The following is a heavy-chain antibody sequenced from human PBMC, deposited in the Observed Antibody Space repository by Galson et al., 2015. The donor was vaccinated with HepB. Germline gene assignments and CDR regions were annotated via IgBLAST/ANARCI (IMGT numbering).Heavy chain of an antibody. J-gene: IGHJ6*02. D-gene: IGHD3-10*01. Sequence: SLRLSCAASGFTVSSNYMSWVRQAPGKGLEWVSVIYSCGSTYYADSVKGRFTISRDNSKNTLYLQMNSLRAEDTALYYCAKDMVRRARYYYYYYGMDVWGQGTTVTVSS. CDR3: AKDMVRRARYYYYYYGMDV. CDR1: GFTVSSNY. V-gene: IGHV3-53*05. CDR2: IYSCGST.